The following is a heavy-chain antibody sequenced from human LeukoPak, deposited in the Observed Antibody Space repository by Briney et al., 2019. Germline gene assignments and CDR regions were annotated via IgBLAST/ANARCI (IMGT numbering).Heavy chain of an antibody. V-gene: IGHV4-34*01. Sequence: SETLSLTCAVYGGSFSGYYWTWIRQPPGKGMEWIGEIHYSGSATYNPSLKSRVTISVDTSKNQFSLKLSSVTAADTAVYYCARTRVDTAIILDYWGQGTLVTVSS. CDR3: ARTRVDTAIILDY. D-gene: IGHD5-18*01. CDR1: GGSFSGYY. J-gene: IGHJ4*02. CDR2: IHYSGSA.